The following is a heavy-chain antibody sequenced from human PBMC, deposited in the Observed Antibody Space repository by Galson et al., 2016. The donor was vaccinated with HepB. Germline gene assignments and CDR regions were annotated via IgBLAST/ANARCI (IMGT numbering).Heavy chain of an antibody. CDR3: ARELDLTGVACFDY. Sequence: SLRLSCAASGFTFSRYGMHWVRQAPGKGLEWVAVIWYDGSNKYYADSVKGRFTISRDNSKNTLYLQMNSLRAEDTAVYYCARELDLTGVACFDYWGQGTLVT. D-gene: IGHD3-9*01. CDR2: IWYDGSNK. J-gene: IGHJ4*02. CDR1: GFTFSRYG. V-gene: IGHV3-33*01.